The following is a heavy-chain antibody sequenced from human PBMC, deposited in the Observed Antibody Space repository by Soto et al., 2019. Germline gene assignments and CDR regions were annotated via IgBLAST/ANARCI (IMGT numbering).Heavy chain of an antibody. J-gene: IGHJ3*02. D-gene: IGHD4-17*01. V-gene: IGHV5-10-1*01. CDR1: GYSFTSYW. Sequence: PGESLKISCKGSGYSFTSYWISWVRQMPGKGLEWMGRIDPSDSYTNYSPSFQGHVTISADKSISTAYLQWSSLKASDTAMYYCARRNDYGDSYDAFDIWGQGTMVTISS. CDR2: IDPSDSYT. CDR3: ARRNDYGDSYDAFDI.